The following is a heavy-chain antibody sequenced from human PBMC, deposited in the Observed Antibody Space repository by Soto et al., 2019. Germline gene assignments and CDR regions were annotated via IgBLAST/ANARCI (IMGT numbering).Heavy chain of an antibody. D-gene: IGHD3-22*01. J-gene: IGHJ4*02. CDR2: IKGDGILK. CDR1: GFTFSNYW. CDR3: ARYESSGPAVW. V-gene: IGHV3-7*01. Sequence: VGSLRLSCAASGFTFSNYWMTWVRQAPGKGLEWVANIKGDGILKYYMDSVKGRFIISRDNAKNSLHLQMNSLRAEDTAVYYCARYESSGPAVWWGQGTLVTVSS.